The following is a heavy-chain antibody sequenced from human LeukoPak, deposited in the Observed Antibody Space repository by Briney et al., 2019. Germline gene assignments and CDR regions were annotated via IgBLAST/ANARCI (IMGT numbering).Heavy chain of an antibody. Sequence: QAGGSLGLSCAASGFTFSSYAMSWVRLAPGKGLEWVSGVSYSGGSTYYADSVKGRFTISRDNSKDTLYLQMKSLRAEDTAVYYCAKVRCTSCYSYGMDVCGQGTMVTVSS. CDR3: AKVRCTSCYSYGMDV. V-gene: IGHV3-23*01. CDR2: VSYSGGST. J-gene: IGHJ6*02. D-gene: IGHD2-2*01. CDR1: GFTFSSYA.